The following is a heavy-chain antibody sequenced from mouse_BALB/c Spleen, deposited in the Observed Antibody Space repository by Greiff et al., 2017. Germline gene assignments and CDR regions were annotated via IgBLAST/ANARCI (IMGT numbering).Heavy chain of an antibody. V-gene: IGHV2-9*02. Sequence: VKLVESGPGLVAPSQSLSITCTVSGFSLTSYGVHWVRQPPGKGLEWLGVIWAGGSTNYNSALMSRLSISKDNSKSQVFLKMNSLQTDDTAMYYCARDRGTGTGGFAYWGQGTLVTVSA. CDR3: ARDRGTGTGGFAY. CDR1: GFSLTSYG. D-gene: IGHD4-1*01. J-gene: IGHJ3*01. CDR2: IWAGGST.